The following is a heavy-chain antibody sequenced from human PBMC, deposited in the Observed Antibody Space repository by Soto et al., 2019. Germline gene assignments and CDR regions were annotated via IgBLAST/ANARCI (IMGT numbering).Heavy chain of an antibody. CDR1: GGSFSGYY. D-gene: IGHD3-9*01. J-gene: IGHJ6*02. V-gene: IGHV4-34*01. CDR2: INHSGST. CDR3: ARDPPNYDILTGYPAGYYGMDV. Sequence: SETLSLTSAVYGGSFSGYYWSWIRQPPGKGLEWIGEINHSGSTNYNPSLKSRVTISVDTSKNQFSLKLSSVTAADTAVYYCARDPPNYDILTGYPAGYYGMDVWGQGTTVTVSS.